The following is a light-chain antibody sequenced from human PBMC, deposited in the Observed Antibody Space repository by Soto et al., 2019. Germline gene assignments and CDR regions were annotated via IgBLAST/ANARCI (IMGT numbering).Light chain of an antibody. Sequence: DIQMTQSPSSLSASVGDRVTITCRASQGIRHYLAWYQQKPGKVLKLLIYEASNLQSGVPSRFRGGGSGTEFPLTISSLQSEDVATYYSQNFDSAPQTFGQGTKVDIK. J-gene: IGKJ1*01. V-gene: IGKV1-27*01. CDR3: QNFDSAPQT. CDR2: EAS. CDR1: QGIRHY.